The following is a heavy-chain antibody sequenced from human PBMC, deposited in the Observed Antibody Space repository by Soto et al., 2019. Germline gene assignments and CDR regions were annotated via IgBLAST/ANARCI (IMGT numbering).Heavy chain of an antibody. CDR3: AKDRTVAARNFDY. D-gene: IGHD6-6*01. Sequence: GGSLRLSCAASGFTFSNYAMGWVRQAPGKWLEWVSSISTSIDATYYADSVKGRFTISRDDSKNTLYLQMNSLRAEDTAVYYCAKDRTVAARNFDYWGQGXLVTVSS. J-gene: IGHJ4*02. CDR1: GFTFSNYA. V-gene: IGHV3-23*01. CDR2: ISTSIDAT.